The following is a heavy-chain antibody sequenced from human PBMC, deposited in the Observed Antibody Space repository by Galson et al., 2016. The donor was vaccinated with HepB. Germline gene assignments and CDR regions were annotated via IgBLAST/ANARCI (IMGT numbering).Heavy chain of an antibody. CDR3: AREPTWHNGFDP. V-gene: IGHV4-39*07. CDR2: IYYTGTT. CDR1: GDSISNSPNYY. J-gene: IGHJ5*02. D-gene: IGHD2/OR15-2a*01. Sequence: SETLSLTCTVSGDSISNSPNYYWGWIRQTPGKGLQWIASIYYTGTTYYSPSLKSRVTISVATSKNQFSLRLYSVTAADTAVYYCAREPTWHNGFDPWGQGALVTVSS.